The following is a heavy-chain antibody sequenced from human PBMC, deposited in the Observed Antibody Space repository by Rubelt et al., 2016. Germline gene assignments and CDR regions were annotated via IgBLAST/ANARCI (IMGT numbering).Heavy chain of an antibody. CDR3: ARREDGSGSYGF. CDR1: GGAISSSSW. CDR2: IYHSGSS. Sequence: QVQLQESGPGLVKPSGTLSLTCAVSGGAISSSSWWSWVRQPPGKGLEWIGEIYHSGSSIYNPSLKSRVTISVNQSKNQFSLELGSGSAADTAVYYCARREDGSGSYGFWGQGTLVTVSS. D-gene: IGHD3-10*01. J-gene: IGHJ4*02. V-gene: IGHV4-4*02.